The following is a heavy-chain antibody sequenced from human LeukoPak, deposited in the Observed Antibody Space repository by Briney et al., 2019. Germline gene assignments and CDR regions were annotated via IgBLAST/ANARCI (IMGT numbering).Heavy chain of an antibody. CDR2: ISGSGGTT. V-gene: IGHV3-23*01. CDR1: GFTVITND. J-gene: IGHJ4*02. Sequence: PGGSLRLSCAASGFTVITNDMTWVRQAPGKGLEWVSAISGSGGTTYYGDSVKGRFTISRDNSKNTLYLQMNSLRAEDTALYYCARGLVTKGYFDYWGQGTLVTVSS. D-gene: IGHD2-21*02. CDR3: ARGLVTKGYFDY.